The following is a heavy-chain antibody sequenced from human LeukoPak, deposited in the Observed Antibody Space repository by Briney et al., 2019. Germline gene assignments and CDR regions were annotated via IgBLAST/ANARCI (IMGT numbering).Heavy chain of an antibody. CDR2: ISNSGST. Sequence: SETLSLTCAVYGGSFSGYYWSWIRQPPGKEMEWIGYISNSGSTNYNPSLKSRVTISVDTSKNQFSLRLSSVTAADTAIYYCARAVSGRFDYWGQGTLVTVSS. CDR3: ARAVSGRFDY. J-gene: IGHJ4*02. D-gene: IGHD6-19*01. V-gene: IGHV4-4*09. CDR1: GGSFSGYY.